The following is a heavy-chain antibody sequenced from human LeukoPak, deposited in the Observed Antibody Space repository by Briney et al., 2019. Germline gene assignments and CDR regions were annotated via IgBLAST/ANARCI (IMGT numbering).Heavy chain of an antibody. CDR2: ISSSSSYI. J-gene: IGHJ4*02. Sequence: PGGSLRLSCAASGFTFSSYSMNWVRQAPGKGLEWVSSISSSSSYIYYADSVKGRFTISRDNAKNSLYLQMNSLRAEDTAVYYCARDMVRGVPRDFDYWGQGTLVTVSS. V-gene: IGHV3-21*01. CDR3: ARDMVRGVPRDFDY. CDR1: GFTFSSYS. D-gene: IGHD3-10*01.